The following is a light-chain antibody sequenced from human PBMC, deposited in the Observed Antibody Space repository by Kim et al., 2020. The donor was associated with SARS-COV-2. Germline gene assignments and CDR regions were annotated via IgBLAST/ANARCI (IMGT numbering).Light chain of an antibody. Sequence: PGQRVIISCSGTSSNIGRNTVMWFQQVPGTAPRLLISNNNERPSGIPDRFSGSKSGTSASLAISGLQSEDEADYYCAAWDDTLKGVFGGGTKLTVL. CDR3: AAWDDTLKGV. J-gene: IGLJ3*02. V-gene: IGLV1-44*01. CDR2: NNN. CDR1: SSNIGRNT.